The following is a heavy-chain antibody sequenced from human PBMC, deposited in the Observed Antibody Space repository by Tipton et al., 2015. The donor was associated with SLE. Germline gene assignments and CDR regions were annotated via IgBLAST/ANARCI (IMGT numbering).Heavy chain of an antibody. V-gene: IGHV4-38-2*02. J-gene: IGHJ4*02. Sequence: LRLSCTVSGYSISSGHLWGWIRQAPGKGLEWIASVFRSGTSHYNPSLKRRVTISGDTSKNQFSLKLSSATATDTAVYYCVRDSNNWNYGYFDSWGQGILVTVSS. CDR1: GYSISSGHL. CDR3: VRDSNNWNYGYFDS. D-gene: IGHD1-7*01. CDR2: VFRSGTS.